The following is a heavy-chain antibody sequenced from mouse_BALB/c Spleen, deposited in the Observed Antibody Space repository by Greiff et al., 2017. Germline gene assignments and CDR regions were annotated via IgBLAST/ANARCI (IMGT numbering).Heavy chain of an antibody. CDR3: ARDHTTAMNAMDY. V-gene: IGHV5-9-4*01. CDR1: GFTFSSYA. J-gene: IGHJ4*01. Sequence: EVKVVESGGGLVKPGGSLKLSCAASGFTFSSYAMSWVRQSPEKRLEWVAEISSGGSYTYYPDTVTGRFTISRDNTKNTLYLEMSSLRSEDTAMYYCARDHTTAMNAMDYWGQGTSVTVSS. CDR2: ISSGGSYT. D-gene: IGHD1-2*01.